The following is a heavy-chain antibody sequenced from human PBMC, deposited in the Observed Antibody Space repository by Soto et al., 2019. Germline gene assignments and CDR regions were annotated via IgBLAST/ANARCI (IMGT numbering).Heavy chain of an antibody. J-gene: IGHJ6*02. CDR3: ARPYCSSTSCYVYYGMDV. CDR1: GFTFSSYW. D-gene: IGHD2-2*01. CDR2: INSDGSST. V-gene: IGHV3-74*01. Sequence: GGSLRLSCAASGFTFSSYWMHWVRQAPGKGLVWVSRINSDGSSTSYADSVKGRFTISRDNAKNTLYLQMNSLRAEDTAVYYCARPYCSSTSCYVYYGMDVWGQGTTVTVSS.